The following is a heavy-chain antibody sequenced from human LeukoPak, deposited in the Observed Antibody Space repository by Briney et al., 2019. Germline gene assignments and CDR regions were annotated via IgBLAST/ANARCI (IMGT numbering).Heavy chain of an antibody. Sequence: ASVKVSCKASGYTFTSYGISWVRQAPGQGLEWMGWISAYNGNTNYAQKLQGRVTMTTDTSTSTAYMELRSLRSDDTAMYYCARGGYCSSTSCYGRFDPWGQGTLVTVSS. CDR1: GYTFTSYG. CDR2: ISAYNGNT. V-gene: IGHV1-18*04. D-gene: IGHD2-2*01. CDR3: ARGGYCSSTSCYGRFDP. J-gene: IGHJ5*02.